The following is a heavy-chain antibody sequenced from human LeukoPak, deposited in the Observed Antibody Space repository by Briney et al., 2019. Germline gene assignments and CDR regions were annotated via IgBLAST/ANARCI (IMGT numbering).Heavy chain of an antibody. CDR2: VDPEDGET. V-gene: IGHV1-69-2*01. CDR3: ATVGPIVGAHYYYYYYMDV. D-gene: IGHD1-26*01. Sequence: WATVKISCKVSGYTFTDYYMHWVQQAPGKGLEWMGLVDPEDGETIYAEKFQGRVTITADTSTDTAYMELSSLRSEDTAVYYCATVGPIVGAHYYYYYYMDVWGKGTTVTVSS. J-gene: IGHJ6*03. CDR1: GYTFTDYY.